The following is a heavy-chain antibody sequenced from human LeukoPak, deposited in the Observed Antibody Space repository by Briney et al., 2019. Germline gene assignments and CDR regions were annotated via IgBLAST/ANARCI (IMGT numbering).Heavy chain of an antibody. Sequence: GGSLRLSCAASGFTFSSYSMNWVRQAPGKGLEWVSSISSSNSYIYYADSVKGRFTISRDNAKNSLYLQMNSLRAEDTAVYYCARDEGERGYLNWFDPWGQGTLVTVSS. CDR3: ARDEGERGYLNWFDP. J-gene: IGHJ5*02. CDR2: ISSSNSYI. CDR1: GFTFSSYS. D-gene: IGHD3-3*01. V-gene: IGHV3-21*01.